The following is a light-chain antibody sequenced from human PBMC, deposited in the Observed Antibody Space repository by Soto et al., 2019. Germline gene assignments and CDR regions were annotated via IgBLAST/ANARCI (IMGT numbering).Light chain of an antibody. V-gene: IGKV3-20*01. CDR3: QQWSSSPRC. CDR2: GGS. J-gene: IGKJ2*03. CDR1: QSVTNSR. Sequence: EIVLPQSPGTLSLSPGERATLSCRASQSVTNSRLAWYQQKPAQAPKVLIYGGSNRATGIPDRFSGSGSGTDFTLTDSIVEPEDFAIYKCQQWSSSPRCFGQGTELEIK.